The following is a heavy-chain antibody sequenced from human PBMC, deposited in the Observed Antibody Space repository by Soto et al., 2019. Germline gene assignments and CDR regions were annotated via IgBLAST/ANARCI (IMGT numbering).Heavy chain of an antibody. CDR2: IGVYNGKT. Sequence: QEQLVQSGGEVKKPGASVRVSCKASGYTFTKYGITWVRQAPGQGLEWMGWIGVYNGKTNYARKLQGRVIMTADTSASTAYMELRSLRSDDTAVYYCSRARYCTSPSCYNHYYYGMDIWGQGTTGSVS. CDR1: GYTFTKYG. J-gene: IGHJ6*02. D-gene: IGHD2-2*02. V-gene: IGHV1-18*04. CDR3: SRARYCTSPSCYNHYYYGMDI.